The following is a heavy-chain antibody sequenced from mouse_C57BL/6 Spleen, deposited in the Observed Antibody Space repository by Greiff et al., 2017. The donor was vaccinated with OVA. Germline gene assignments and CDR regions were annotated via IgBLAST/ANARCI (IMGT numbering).Heavy chain of an antibody. CDR2: IYPGDGDT. CDR3: ASPYGYDAWFAY. V-gene: IGHV1-82*01. D-gene: IGHD2-2*01. Sequence: VQLQQSGPELVKPGASVKISCKASGYAFSSSWMNWVKQRPGKGLEWIGRIYPGDGDTNYNGKFKGKATLTADKSSSTAYMQLSSLTSEDSAVYFCASPYGYDAWFAYWGQGTLVTVSA. J-gene: IGHJ3*01. CDR1: GYAFSSSW.